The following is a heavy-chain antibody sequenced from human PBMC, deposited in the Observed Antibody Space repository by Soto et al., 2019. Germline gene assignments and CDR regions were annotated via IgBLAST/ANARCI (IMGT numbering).Heavy chain of an antibody. CDR2: IYDIGST. CDR3: ARGHSPALGAPWARVNWFDP. Sequence: SETLSLTCTVSGGSMSNYYWSWIRQPPVKGLEWIGYIYDIGSTKYNPSLKSRVTMSVDTSRNQVSLNLTSETAADTAVYYCARGHSPALGAPWARVNWFDPWGQGPLVIVSS. CDR1: GGSMSNYY. J-gene: IGHJ5*02. D-gene: IGHD1-26*01. V-gene: IGHV4-59*01.